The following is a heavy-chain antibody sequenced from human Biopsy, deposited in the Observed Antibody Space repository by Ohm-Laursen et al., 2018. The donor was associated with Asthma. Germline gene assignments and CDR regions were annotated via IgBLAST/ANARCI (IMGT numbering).Heavy chain of an antibody. V-gene: IGHV4-31*03. CDR3: VRIPRRSGSYFVDY. CDR1: GDSITSGGCC. CDR2: IHHSGTS. Sequence: TLSLTCTVSGDSITSGGCCWNWIRQHPGKGLEWIGYIHHSGTSYFNPPLKSRVSFSRDTSKNQFSLRLSSVTAADTAMYYCVRIPRRSGSYFVDYWGQGTLVTVSS. D-gene: IGHD6-25*01. J-gene: IGHJ4*02.